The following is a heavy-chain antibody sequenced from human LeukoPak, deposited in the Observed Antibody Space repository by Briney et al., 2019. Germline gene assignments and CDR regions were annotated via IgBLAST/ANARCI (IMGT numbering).Heavy chain of an antibody. CDR3: ARVEAGQWRYYYYYMDV. Sequence: SSETLSLTCTVSGGSISSYYWSWIRQPPGKGLEWIGYIYYSGSTNYNPSLKSRVTISVDTSKNQFSLKLSSVTAADTAVYYCARVEAGQWRYYYYYMDVWGKGTTVTVSS. J-gene: IGHJ6*03. CDR2: IYYSGST. CDR1: GGSISSYY. V-gene: IGHV4-59*01. D-gene: IGHD6-19*01.